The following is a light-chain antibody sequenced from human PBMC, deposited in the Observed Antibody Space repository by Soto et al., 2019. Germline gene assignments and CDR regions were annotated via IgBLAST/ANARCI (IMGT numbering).Light chain of an antibody. Sequence: QSALHQPASVSGSPGQSITISCTGTGSDVGGYNYVSWYQQHPGKAPKLMIYEVSNRPSGVSNRFSGSKSGNTASLTISGLQAEDEADYYCSSYTSSSTRVFGGGTQLTVL. V-gene: IGLV2-14*01. CDR3: SSYTSSSTRV. J-gene: IGLJ3*02. CDR1: GSDVGGYNY. CDR2: EVS.